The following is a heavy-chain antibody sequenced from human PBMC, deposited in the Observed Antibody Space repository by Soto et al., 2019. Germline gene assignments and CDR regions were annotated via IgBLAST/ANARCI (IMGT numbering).Heavy chain of an antibody. D-gene: IGHD3-16*02. J-gene: IGHJ5*02. Sequence: GASVKVSCKASGGTFSSYAISWVRQAPGQGLEWMGGIIPIFGTANYAQKFQGRVTITADKSTSTAYMELSSLRSEDTAVYYCARDRGPGFGGVIVENNWFDPWGQGTLVTVSS. CDR3: ARDRGPGFGGVIVENNWFDP. V-gene: IGHV1-69*06. CDR2: IIPIFGTA. CDR1: GGTFSSYA.